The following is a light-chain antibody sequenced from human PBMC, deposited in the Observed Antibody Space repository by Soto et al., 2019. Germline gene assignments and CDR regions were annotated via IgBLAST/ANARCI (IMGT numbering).Light chain of an antibody. CDR2: GNS. V-gene: IGLV1-40*01. CDR1: SSNIGAGYD. CDR3: TSYDSSLSAL. Sequence: QSVLTQPPSVSGAPGQRVTISCTGSSSNIGAGYDVHWYQQLPGTAPKLLIYGNSNRPSGVPDRFSGSKSGTSASLAITGLQAEDEADYYCTSYDSSLSALFGGGTKVTVL. J-gene: IGLJ2*01.